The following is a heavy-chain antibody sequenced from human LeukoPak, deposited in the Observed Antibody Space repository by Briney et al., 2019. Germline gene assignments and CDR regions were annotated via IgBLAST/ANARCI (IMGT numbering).Heavy chain of an antibody. V-gene: IGHV4-34*01. D-gene: IGHD4-17*01. CDR1: GGSLSDYY. Sequence: SETLSLTCAVYGGSLSDYYWTWIRQPPGEGLEWIGEINYSGSTKYNPSLRSRVSISVDTSKNQFSLRLRSVTVADTAVYYCARLPTENLYYYGMDVWGQGTTVTVSS. CDR3: ARLPTENLYYYGMDV. CDR2: INYSGST. J-gene: IGHJ6*02.